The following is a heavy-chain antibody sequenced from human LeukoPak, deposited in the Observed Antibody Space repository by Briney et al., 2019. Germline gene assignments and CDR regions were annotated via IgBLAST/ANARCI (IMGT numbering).Heavy chain of an antibody. CDR1: GFTFSSYS. CDR2: ISSSSSYI. CDR3: ARPTNDYGDYDPFLF. D-gene: IGHD4-17*01. J-gene: IGHJ4*02. V-gene: IGHV3-21*01. Sequence: GGSLRLTCAASGFTFSSYSMNWVRQAPGKGLEWVSSISSSSSYIYYADSVKGRSTISRDNTKNSLYLQMNSLRAEDTAVYYCARPTNDYGDYDPFLFWGQGTLVTVSS.